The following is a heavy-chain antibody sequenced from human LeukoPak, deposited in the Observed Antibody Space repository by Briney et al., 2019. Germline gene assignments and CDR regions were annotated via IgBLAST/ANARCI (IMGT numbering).Heavy chain of an antibody. V-gene: IGHV4-39*07. CDR2: IYYSGST. CDR3: ARSYYDSSGYYYHGDWFDP. Sequence: SETLSLTCTVSGGSISSSSYYWGWIRQPPGKGLEWIGSIYYSGSTYYNPSLKSRVTISVDTSKNQFSLKLSSVTAADTAVYYCARSYYDSSGYYYHGDWFDPWGQGTLVTVSS. J-gene: IGHJ5*02. CDR1: GGSISSSSYY. D-gene: IGHD3-22*01.